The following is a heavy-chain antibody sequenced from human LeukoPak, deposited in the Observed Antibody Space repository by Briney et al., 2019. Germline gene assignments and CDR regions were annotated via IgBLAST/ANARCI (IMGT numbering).Heavy chain of an antibody. CDR2: IRHDGSQT. CDR1: GFIFTDSW. CDR3: ATGANLFQF. V-gene: IGHV3-7*01. Sequence: PGGSLRPSCAASGFIFTDSWMSWVRQAPGKGLEWVANIRHDGSQTYYLDSVKGRFTISRDNAENEVYLGMNNLRGADTAVYYCATGANLFQFWGQGTLVTVSS. J-gene: IGHJ4*02. D-gene: IGHD1-14*01.